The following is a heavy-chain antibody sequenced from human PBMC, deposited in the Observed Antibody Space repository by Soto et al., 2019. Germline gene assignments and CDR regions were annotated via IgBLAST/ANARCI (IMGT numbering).Heavy chain of an antibody. D-gene: IGHD1-26*01. J-gene: IGHJ6*03. CDR2: ISGSGGST. Sequence: GGSLRLSCAASGLTFSSYAMSWVRQAPGKGLEWVSAISGSGGSTYYADSVKGRFTISRDNSKNTLYLQMNSLRAEDTAVYYCAKAESGRYDYYMDVWGKGTTVTVSS. CDR1: GLTFSSYA. V-gene: IGHV3-23*01. CDR3: AKAESGRYDYYMDV.